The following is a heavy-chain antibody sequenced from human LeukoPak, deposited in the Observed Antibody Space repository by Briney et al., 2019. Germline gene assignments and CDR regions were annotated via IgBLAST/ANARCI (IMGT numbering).Heavy chain of an antibody. J-gene: IGHJ4*02. CDR1: GFTFSSYA. D-gene: IGHD3-10*01. CDR2: ISGSGGST. Sequence: GGSLRLSCAASGFTFSSYAMSWVRQAPGKGLEWVSAISGSGGSTYYADSVKGWFTISRDNSKNTLYLQMNSLRAEDTAVYYCAKDGVTMVRGPQSDYWGQGTLVTVSS. CDR3: AKDGVTMVRGPQSDY. V-gene: IGHV3-23*01.